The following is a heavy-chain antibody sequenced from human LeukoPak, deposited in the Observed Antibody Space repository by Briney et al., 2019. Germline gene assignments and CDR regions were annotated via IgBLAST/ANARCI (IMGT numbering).Heavy chain of an antibody. J-gene: IGHJ4*02. CDR1: GFTFSSYG. CDR3: AKVDCSGGSCYSEEDY. Sequence: PGGSLRLSCAASGFTFSSYGMHWVRQAPGKGLEWVAFIRDDGRNKYYADSVKGRFTISRDNSKNTLYLQMNSLRAEDTAVYFCAKVDCSGGSCYSEEDYWGQGTLVTVSS. D-gene: IGHD2-15*01. V-gene: IGHV3-30*02. CDR2: IRDDGRNK.